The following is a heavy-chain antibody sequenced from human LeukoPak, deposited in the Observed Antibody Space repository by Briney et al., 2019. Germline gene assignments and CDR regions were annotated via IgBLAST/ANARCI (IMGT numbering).Heavy chain of an antibody. CDR1: GFSFSSYW. J-gene: IGHJ4*02. CDR2: INPDGSNI. CDR3: VSGFLQWLY. V-gene: IGHV3-7*01. Sequence: GGSLRLSCAASGFSFSSYWMSWVRQAPGKGLEWVANINPDGSNILYVDPVKGRFTISRDNAKNSLYLQMNNLRAEDTAVYFCVSGFLQWLYWGQGTLVTVSS. D-gene: IGHD3-3*01.